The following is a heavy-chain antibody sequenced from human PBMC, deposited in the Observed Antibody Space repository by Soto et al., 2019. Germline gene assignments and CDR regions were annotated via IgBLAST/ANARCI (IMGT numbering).Heavy chain of an antibody. J-gene: IGHJ6*01. CDR3: ANASGSGASDYLITGDYYYFGMDV. CDR1: GVSISSDNW. D-gene: IGHD4-17*01. CDR2: IYHSGNT. Sequence: SETLSLTCAVSGVSISSDNWWSWVRQPPGKGLGWIGEIYHSGNTHYNPSLKSRVTISVDKSKHQFSLKLTSATAADTALYYCANASGSGASDYLITGDYYYFGMDVWGQGTTVTVSS. V-gene: IGHV4-4*02.